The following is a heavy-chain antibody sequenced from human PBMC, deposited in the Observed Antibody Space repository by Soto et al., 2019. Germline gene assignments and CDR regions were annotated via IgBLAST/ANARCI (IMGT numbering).Heavy chain of an antibody. D-gene: IGHD5-12*01. CDR3: ARDPAVDGYYYYYYGMDV. Sequence: ASVKVSCKASGYTFTSYGISWVRQAPGQGLEWMGWISAYNGNTNYAQRLQGRVTMTTGTSTSTAYMELRSLRSDDTAVYYCARDPAVDGYYYYYYGMDVWGQGTTVTVSS. CDR2: ISAYNGNT. CDR1: GYTFTSYG. J-gene: IGHJ6*02. V-gene: IGHV1-18*04.